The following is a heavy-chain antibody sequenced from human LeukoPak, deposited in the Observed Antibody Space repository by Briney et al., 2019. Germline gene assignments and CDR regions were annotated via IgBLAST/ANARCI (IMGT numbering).Heavy chain of an antibody. CDR2: IIPIFGTA. V-gene: IGHV1-69*06. CDR3: ARVSYYGSGSYYNEDY. D-gene: IGHD3-10*01. CDR1: GGTFSSYA. J-gene: IGHJ4*02. Sequence: SVKVSCKASGGTFSSYAISWVRQAPGQGLEWMGGIIPIFGTANYAQKFQGRVTITADKSTSTAYMELSSQRSEDTAVYYCARVSYYGSGSYYNEDYWGQGTLVTVSS.